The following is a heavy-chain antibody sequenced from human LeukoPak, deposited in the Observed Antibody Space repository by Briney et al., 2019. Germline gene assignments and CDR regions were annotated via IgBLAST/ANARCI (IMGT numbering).Heavy chain of an antibody. J-gene: IGHJ4*02. Sequence: MSSETLSLTCTVSGGSISTYYWSWIRQSPGEGLEWIGYIYYSGSTNYNPSLKSRVTISVDTSKNQFSLKLSSVTAADTAMYYCARLSARGSIINFDYWGQGTLVTVSS. D-gene: IGHD3-10*01. CDR3: ARLSARGSIINFDY. V-gene: IGHV4-59*08. CDR1: GGSISTYY. CDR2: IYYSGST.